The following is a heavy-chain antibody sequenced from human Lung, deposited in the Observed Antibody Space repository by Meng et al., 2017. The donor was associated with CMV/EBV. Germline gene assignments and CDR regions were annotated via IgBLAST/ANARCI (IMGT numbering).Heavy chain of an antibody. D-gene: IGHD6-13*01. CDR1: GGCISSSSYY. CDR3: SRLWGSSRSPLSDY. CDR2: IYSSGTT. V-gene: IGHV4-39*01. J-gene: IGHJ4*02. Sequence: SXTXSLXCTVSGGCISSSSYYWGWIRQPPGKGLEWIGNIYSSGTTYYNPSLKSRVTISVDTSKNQISLRLTSVTAADTAVYYCSRLWGSSRSPLSDYLGQGXLVTVSS.